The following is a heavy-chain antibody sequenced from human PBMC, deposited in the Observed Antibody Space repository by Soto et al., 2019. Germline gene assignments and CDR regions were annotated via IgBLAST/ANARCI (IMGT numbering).Heavy chain of an antibody. J-gene: IGHJ6*02. V-gene: IGHV3-33*01. CDR2: IWYDGSNK. Sequence: GGSLRLSCAASGFTFSSYGMHWVRQAPGKGLEWVAVIWYDGSNKYYADSVKGRFTISRGNSKNTLYLQMNSLRAEDTAVYYCARDIAAAGTSYYYYGMDVWGQGTTVTVSS. CDR1: GFTFSSYG. CDR3: ARDIAAAGTSYYYYGMDV. D-gene: IGHD6-13*01.